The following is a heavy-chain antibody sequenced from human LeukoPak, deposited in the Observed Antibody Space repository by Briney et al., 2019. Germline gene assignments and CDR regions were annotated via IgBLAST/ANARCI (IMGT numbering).Heavy chain of an antibody. J-gene: IGHJ4*02. V-gene: IGHV1-18*01. CDR1: GYTFTYFG. D-gene: IGHD4-17*01. Sequence: ASLKVSCKTSGYTFTYFGITWVRQAPGQGLEWMGWISTYNGNAKYAQNLQGRVTMTTDTSTTTVYMELRSLRSEDTAVYYCARLGVEATVTTKGGVFDYWGQGTLVTVSS. CDR2: ISTYNGNA. CDR3: ARLGVEATVTTKGGVFDY.